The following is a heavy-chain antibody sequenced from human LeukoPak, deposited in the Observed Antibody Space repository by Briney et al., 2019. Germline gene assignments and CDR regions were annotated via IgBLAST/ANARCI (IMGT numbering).Heavy chain of an antibody. D-gene: IGHD3-10*01. CDR2: ISHDESTK. J-gene: IGHJ1*01. CDR1: GFLFSGYG. Sequence: GGSLRLSCAASGFLFSGYGMHWVRQAPGKGLEWVALISHDESTKHYADSVKGRFTISRDNSKNTLYLQMNNLRVEDTAVYYCAKDRIVISFGDVSKHWGQGTLVTVSS. CDR3: AKDRIVISFGDVSKH. V-gene: IGHV3-30*18.